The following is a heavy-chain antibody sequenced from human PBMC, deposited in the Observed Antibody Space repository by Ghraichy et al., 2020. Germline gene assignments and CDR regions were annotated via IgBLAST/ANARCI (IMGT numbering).Heavy chain of an antibody. CDR1: GGSFGTYY. D-gene: IGHD6-13*01. V-gene: IGHV4-4*07. Sequence: SETLSLTCTVSGGSFGTYYWTWVRQPAGKGLEWIGRIYISGNTDYNPSLKSRVTMSLDTSKNQISLKLTSVTAADTAVYYCAREGGAAAEFWGQGTLVTVSS. CDR3: AREGGAAAEF. CDR2: IYISGNT. J-gene: IGHJ4*02.